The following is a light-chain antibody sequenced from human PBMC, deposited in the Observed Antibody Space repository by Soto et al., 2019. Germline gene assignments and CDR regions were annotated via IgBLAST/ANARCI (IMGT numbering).Light chain of an antibody. V-gene: IGKV1-12*01. J-gene: IGKJ4*01. CDR3: QQRSNWALT. CDR1: QGIKNW. CDR2: TGS. Sequence: DIQMTQSPSYVSASVGDRVTITCRASQGIKNWLAWYQQKPGKAPNLLIYTGSNRATGIPDRFSGSRSGTDFTLTISSLEPEDFAVYYCQQRSNWALTFGGGTKVDIK.